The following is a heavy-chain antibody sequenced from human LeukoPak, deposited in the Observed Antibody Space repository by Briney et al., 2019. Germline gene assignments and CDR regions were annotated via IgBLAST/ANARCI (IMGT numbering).Heavy chain of an antibody. CDR2: INHSGST. Sequence: PSETLSLTCAVYGGSFSGYYWSWIRQPPGKGLEWIGEINHSGSTNYNPSLKSRVTISVDTSKNQFSLKLSSVTDADTAVYYCARSGGRLGSNFDYWGQGTLVTVSS. J-gene: IGHJ4*02. D-gene: IGHD5/OR15-5a*01. CDR3: ARSGGRLGSNFDY. V-gene: IGHV4-34*01. CDR1: GGSFSGYY.